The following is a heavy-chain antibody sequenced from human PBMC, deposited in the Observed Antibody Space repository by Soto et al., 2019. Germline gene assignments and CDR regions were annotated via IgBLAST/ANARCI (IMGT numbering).Heavy chain of an antibody. CDR2: MNPNSGNT. V-gene: IGHV1-8*01. CDR1: GYTFTSYD. CDR3: ARGRVKGITIFGVVTPYYFDY. J-gene: IGHJ4*02. Sequence: GASVKVSCKASGYTFTSYDINWVRQATGQGLEWMGWMNPNSGNTGYAQKFQGRVTMTRNTSISTAYMELSSLRSEDTAVYYCARGRVKGITIFGVVTPYYFDYWGQGTLVTV. D-gene: IGHD3-3*01.